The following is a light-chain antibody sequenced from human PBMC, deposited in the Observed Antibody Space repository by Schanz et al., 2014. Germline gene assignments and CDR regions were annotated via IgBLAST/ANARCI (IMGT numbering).Light chain of an antibody. J-gene: IGLJ3*02. CDR2: EGS. Sequence: QSALTQPRSVSGSPGQSVTLSCTGTSSDVGGYNYVSWYQQHPGKAPKLMIYEGSKRPSGVSNRFSGSKSGNTASLTISGLQAEDEVDYYCSSYTRSSTQVFGGGTKLTVL. CDR3: SSYTRSSTQV. V-gene: IGLV2-14*01. CDR1: SSDVGGYNY.